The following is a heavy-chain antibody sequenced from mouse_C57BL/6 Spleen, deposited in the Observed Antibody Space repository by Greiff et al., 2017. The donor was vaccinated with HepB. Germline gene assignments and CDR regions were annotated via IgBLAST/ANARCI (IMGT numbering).Heavy chain of an antibody. J-gene: IGHJ3*01. D-gene: IGHD2-5*01. CDR3: AREGYSNPWFAY. V-gene: IGHV1-53*01. CDR2: INPSNGGT. CDR1: GYTFTSYW. Sequence: VQLQQSGTELVKPGASVKLSCKASGYTFTSYWMHWVKQRPGQGLEWIGNINPSNGGTNYNEKFKSKATLTVDKSSSTAYMQLSSLTSEDSAVYYCAREGYSNPWFAYWGQGTLVTVSA.